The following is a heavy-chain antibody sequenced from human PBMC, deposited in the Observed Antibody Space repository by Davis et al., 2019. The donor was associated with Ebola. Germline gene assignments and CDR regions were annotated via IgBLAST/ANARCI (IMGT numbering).Heavy chain of an antibody. CDR2: IRRDGSNK. J-gene: IGHJ2*01. Sequence: GGSLRLSCAASGFTFSLYGMHWVRQAPGKGLEWVAFIRRDGSNKYYADSVKGRFTISRDNSKNTLYLQMNSLRAEDTALYYCTKDKTMATQYWYFDLWGRGTLVSVSS. CDR3: TKDKTMATQYWYFDL. CDR1: GFTFSLYG. D-gene: IGHD4/OR15-4a*01. V-gene: IGHV3-30*02.